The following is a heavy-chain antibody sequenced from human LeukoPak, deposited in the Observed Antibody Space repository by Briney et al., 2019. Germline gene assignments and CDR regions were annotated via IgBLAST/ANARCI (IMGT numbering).Heavy chain of an antibody. J-gene: IGHJ6*02. D-gene: IGHD5-18*01. CDR3: ARRSYGGFYYYYGMDV. CDR2: MNPNSGNT. CDR1: GYTFTSYD. V-gene: IGHV1-8*01. Sequence: ASVKVSRKASGYTFTSYDINWVRQATGQGLEWMGWMNPNSGNTGYAQKFQGRVTMTRNTSISTAYMELSSLRSEDTAVYYCARRSYGGFYYYYGMDVWGQGTTVTVSS.